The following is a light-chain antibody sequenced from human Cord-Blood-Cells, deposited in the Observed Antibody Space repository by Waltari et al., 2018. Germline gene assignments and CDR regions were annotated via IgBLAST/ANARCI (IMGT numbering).Light chain of an antibody. V-gene: IGLV2-14*01. CDR2: DVS. CDR3: SSYTSSSTLV. CDR1: SSDVGGYNY. J-gene: IGLJ3*02. Sequence: QSALTQPASVSGSPGQSITISCTGTSSDVGGYNYVSWYQQHPGKDPKLMIYDVSNRPSEVSNRFSGSKSGNTASLTISGLQAEDEADYYCSSYTSSSTLVFGGGTKLTVL.